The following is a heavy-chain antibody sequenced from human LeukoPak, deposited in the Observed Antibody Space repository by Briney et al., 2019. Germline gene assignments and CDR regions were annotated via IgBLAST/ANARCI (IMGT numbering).Heavy chain of an antibody. V-gene: IGHV1-69*04. D-gene: IGHD6-13*01. CDR2: IIPLLGIA. Sequence: ASVKVSCKASGGTFSSYSISWVRQAPGQELEWMGRIIPLLGIANYAQRFQGRVTITRNTSISAAYMELSSLRSEDTAVYYCARGRSSSLVYYYYYMDVWGKGTTVTVSS. CDR1: GGTFSSYS. J-gene: IGHJ6*03. CDR3: ARGRSSSLVYYYYYMDV.